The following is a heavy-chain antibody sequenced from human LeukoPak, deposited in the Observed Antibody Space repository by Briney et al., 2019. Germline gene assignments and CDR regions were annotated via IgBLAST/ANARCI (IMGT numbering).Heavy chain of an antibody. Sequence: SETLSLTCTVSGGSISSYYWSWIRQPPGKGLEWIGYIYYSGSTNYNPSLKSRVTISVDTSKNQFSLKPSSVTAADTAVYYCARAYYYDSSGYLDAFDIWGQGTMVTVSS. CDR3: ARAYYYDSSGYLDAFDI. J-gene: IGHJ3*02. V-gene: IGHV4-59*08. D-gene: IGHD3-22*01. CDR1: GGSISSYY. CDR2: IYYSGST.